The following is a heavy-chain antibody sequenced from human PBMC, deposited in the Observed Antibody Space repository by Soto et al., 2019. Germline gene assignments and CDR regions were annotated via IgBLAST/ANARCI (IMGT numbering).Heavy chain of an antibody. D-gene: IGHD5-12*01. J-gene: IGHJ4*02. CDR3: ARDKRGFLGVATKGTPDY. CDR1: GFTFSDYY. Sequence: QVQLVESGGGLVKPGGSLRLSCAASGFTFSDYYMSWIRQAPGKGLEWVSYISSSGSTIYYADSVKGRFTISRDNAKNSLVRKMNSLRAEDTAVNYWARDKRGFLGVATKGTPDYWGQGPLVPVSS. CDR2: ISSSGSTI. V-gene: IGHV3-11*01.